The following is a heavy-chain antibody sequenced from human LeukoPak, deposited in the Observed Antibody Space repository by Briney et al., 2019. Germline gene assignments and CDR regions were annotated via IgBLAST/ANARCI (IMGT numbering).Heavy chain of an antibody. Sequence: ASVKVSCKASGYTFTGYYLHWVRQAPGQGLEWMGWTNPNSGGTNFAQKFQARVTMTRDTSINTAYMELSRLRSDDTAVYYCARLVVVVPADTDAFNIWGQGTMVTVSS. D-gene: IGHD2-2*01. V-gene: IGHV1-2*02. CDR1: GYTFTGYY. CDR3: ARLVVVVPADTDAFNI. J-gene: IGHJ3*02. CDR2: TNPNSGGT.